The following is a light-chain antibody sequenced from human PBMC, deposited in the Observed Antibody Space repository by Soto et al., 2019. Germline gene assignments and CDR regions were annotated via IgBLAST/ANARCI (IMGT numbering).Light chain of an antibody. CDR2: DAS. CDR1: QSVSSY. CDR3: QQRSNLPLT. Sequence: EIVLTQSPATLSLYPGERATLSCRASQSVSSYLAWYQQKPGQAPRLRIYDASNRATGIPARFSGSGSGTDFTLTISSLEPEDFAVYYCQQRSNLPLTFCGGTKVDI. J-gene: IGKJ4*01. V-gene: IGKV3-11*01.